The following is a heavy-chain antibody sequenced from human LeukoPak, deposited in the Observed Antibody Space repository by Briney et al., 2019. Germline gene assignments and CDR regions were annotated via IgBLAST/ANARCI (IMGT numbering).Heavy chain of an antibody. V-gene: IGHV4-4*07. Sequence: PSETLSLTCTVSGGSISSYYWSWIRQPAGKGLEWIGRIYTSGSTNCNPSLKSRVTMSVDTSKNQFSLKLSSVTAADTAVYYCARQGYDFWSAYFGRWGQGTLVTVSS. CDR1: GGSISSYY. CDR2: IYTSGST. J-gene: IGHJ4*02. D-gene: IGHD3-3*01. CDR3: ARQGYDFWSAYFGR.